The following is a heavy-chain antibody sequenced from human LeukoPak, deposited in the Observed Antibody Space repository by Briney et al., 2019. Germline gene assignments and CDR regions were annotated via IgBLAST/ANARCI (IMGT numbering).Heavy chain of an antibody. J-gene: IGHJ4*02. V-gene: IGHV3-73*01. D-gene: IGHD2-15*01. CDR1: GFTFSGSA. CDR3: TRVGYCSGGSCYQPDY. Sequence: GGSLRLSCAASGFTFSGSAMHWVRQASGKGLEWVGRIRSKANSYATAYAASVKGRFTISRDDSKNTAYLQMNSLKTEDTAVYYCTRVGYCSGGSCYQPDYWGQGTLVTVSS. CDR2: IRSKANSYAT.